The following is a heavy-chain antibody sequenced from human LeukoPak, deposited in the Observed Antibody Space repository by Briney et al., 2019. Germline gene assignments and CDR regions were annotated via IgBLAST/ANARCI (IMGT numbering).Heavy chain of an antibody. D-gene: IGHD1-26*01. J-gene: IGHJ5*02. CDR2: IYYSGIT. Sequence: SEILSLTCTVSGGSIRTNGYYWGWIRQTPGKGLEWIGSIYYSGITYYNPSLKSRVTISVDTSRNQFSLKMTSVTAADTAVYYCARDLRSGSYLGPWGQGTLVTVSS. CDR1: GGSIRTNGYY. V-gene: IGHV4-39*07. CDR3: ARDLRSGSYLGP.